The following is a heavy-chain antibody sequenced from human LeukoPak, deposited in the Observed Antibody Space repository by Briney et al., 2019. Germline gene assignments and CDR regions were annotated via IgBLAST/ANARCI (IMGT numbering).Heavy chain of an antibody. V-gene: IGHV3-30*18. CDR1: GFTFSSYG. D-gene: IGHD2-21*02. CDR3: AKDQYFVTGYYSHLDV. CDR2: ISYDGSNI. J-gene: IGHJ6*03. Sequence: GGSLRLSCAASGFTFSSYGMHWVRQAPGKGLEWVAVISYDGSNINYAESVKGRFTISRDNSKNTLYLQMNSLRAEDTAVYYCAKDQYFVTGYYSHLDVWGKGTTVTISS.